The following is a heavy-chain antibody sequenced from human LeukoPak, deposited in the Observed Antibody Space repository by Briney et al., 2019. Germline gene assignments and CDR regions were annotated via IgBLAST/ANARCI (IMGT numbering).Heavy chain of an antibody. J-gene: IGHJ6*02. CDR3: ARVQTYYYDSSGYYYYYGMDV. V-gene: IGHV4-59*01. D-gene: IGHD3-22*01. CDR2: IYYSGST. Sequence: SETLSLTCTVSGGSISYYYWSWIRQPPGKGLEWIGYIYYSGSTNYNPSLKSRVTISVDTSKNQFSLKLSSVTAADTAVYYCARVQTYYYDSSGYYYYYGMDVWGQGTTVTVSS. CDR1: GGSISYYY.